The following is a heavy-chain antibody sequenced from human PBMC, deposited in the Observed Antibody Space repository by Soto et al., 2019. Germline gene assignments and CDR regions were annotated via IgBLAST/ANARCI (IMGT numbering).Heavy chain of an antibody. Sequence: EVQLVESGGGLVQPGGSLRLSCAASGFTFSSYSMNWVRQAPGKGLEWVSYISSSSSTIYYADSVKGRFTISRDNAKNSLYLQMNSLRDEVTAVYYCARGHTHYDFWSGYYTSFDYWGQGTLVTVSS. CDR3: ARGHTHYDFWSGYYTSFDY. D-gene: IGHD3-3*01. CDR2: ISSSSSTI. J-gene: IGHJ4*02. V-gene: IGHV3-48*02. CDR1: GFTFSSYS.